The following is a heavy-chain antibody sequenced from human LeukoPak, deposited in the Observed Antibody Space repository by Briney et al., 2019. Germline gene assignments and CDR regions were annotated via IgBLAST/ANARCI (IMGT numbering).Heavy chain of an antibody. V-gene: IGHV1-18*01. CDR3: ARDPVVRGVSNFDY. Sequence: ASVKVSCKTAGYTFSSHGISWVRQAPGQGLEWMGWISAYNGNTNYAQKLHGRVTMTTDASTSTAYMELRSLSSDDTAVYYCARDPVVRGVSNFDYWGQGTLVTVSS. CDR2: ISAYNGNT. CDR1: GYTFSSHG. D-gene: IGHD3-10*01. J-gene: IGHJ4*02.